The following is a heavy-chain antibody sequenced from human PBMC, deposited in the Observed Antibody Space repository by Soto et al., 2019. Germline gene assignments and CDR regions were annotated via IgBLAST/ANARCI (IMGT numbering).Heavy chain of an antibody. CDR1: GYTFIRYG. CDR2: ISPYNDYT. V-gene: IGHV1-18*01. Sequence: ASVKVSCTAAGYTFIRYGIAWVRQAPGQGLEWMGWISPYNDYTVYAQKFQGRVSMTADTSTRTVYMNLRGLKSDDTAVYYCARGGYYDNSWGKLSHYGLDVWGQGTSVTVSS. J-gene: IGHJ6*02. CDR3: ARGGYYDNSWGKLSHYGLDV. D-gene: IGHD3-16*01.